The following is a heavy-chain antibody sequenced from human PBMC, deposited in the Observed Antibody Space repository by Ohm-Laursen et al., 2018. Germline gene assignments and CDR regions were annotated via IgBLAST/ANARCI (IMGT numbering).Heavy chain of an antibody. V-gene: IGHV3-20*01. D-gene: IGHD3-10*01. CDR1: GFTFDDYG. Sequence: GSLRLSCAASGFTFDDYGMSWVRQAPGKGLEWVSGINWNGGSTGYADSVKGRFTISRDNAKNSLYLQMNSLRAEDTALYHCARGSYYYGSGSSYGMDVWGQGTTVTVSS. CDR2: INWNGGST. CDR3: ARGSYYYGSGSSYGMDV. J-gene: IGHJ6*02.